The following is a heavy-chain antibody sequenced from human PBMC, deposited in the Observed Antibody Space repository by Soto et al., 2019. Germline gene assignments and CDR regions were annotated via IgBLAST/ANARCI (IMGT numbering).Heavy chain of an antibody. J-gene: IGHJ6*02. D-gene: IGHD6-13*01. Sequence: PGGSLRLSCAASGFTFSSYAMHWVRQAPGKGLEWVAVISYDGSNKYYADSVKGRFTISRDNSKNTLYLQMNSLRAEDTAVYYCARYSSSSPNYYYGMDVWGQGTTVTVSS. CDR1: GFTFSSYA. V-gene: IGHV3-30-3*01. CDR2: ISYDGSNK. CDR3: ARYSSSSPNYYYGMDV.